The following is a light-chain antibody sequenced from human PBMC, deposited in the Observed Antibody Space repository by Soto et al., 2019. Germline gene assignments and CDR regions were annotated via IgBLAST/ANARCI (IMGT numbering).Light chain of an antibody. Sequence: QSVLTQPPSASGSFGQSVTISCTGTSSDVGGYNYVSWYQQHPGKAPKLMIYEVSERPSGVPVRFSGSNSGNTASLTVSGLQADDEADYYCSSYSGTNYHYVFGTGTKVTVL. CDR2: EVS. J-gene: IGLJ1*01. CDR1: SSDVGGYNY. V-gene: IGLV2-8*01. CDR3: SSYSGTNYHYV.